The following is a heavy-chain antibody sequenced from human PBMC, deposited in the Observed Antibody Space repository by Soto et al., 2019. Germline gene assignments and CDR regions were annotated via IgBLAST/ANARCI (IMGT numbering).Heavy chain of an antibody. J-gene: IGHJ6*02. D-gene: IGHD2-21*01. CDR3: IYRRASWDYHGLDV. Sequence: SGPTLVNPTQTLTLTCTFSGFSLTTGGVGVGWIRQPPGRSLEWLAVIYWNDDRRRSPSLENRLTITKDTSKNQVVLTMTNMDPVDTATYYCIYRRASWDYHGLDVWRQRTPVTVSS. CDR2: IYWNDDR. V-gene: IGHV2-5*01. CDR1: GFSLTTGGVG.